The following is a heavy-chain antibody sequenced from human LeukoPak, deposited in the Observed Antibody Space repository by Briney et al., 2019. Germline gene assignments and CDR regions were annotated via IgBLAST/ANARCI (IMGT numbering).Heavy chain of an antibody. CDR3: ARLSITMIDRVAFDI. CDR1: GGSISSYY. D-gene: IGHD3-22*01. V-gene: IGHV4-39*01. CDR2: IYYSGST. Sequence: SETLSLTCTVSGGSISSYYWGWIRQPPGKGLEWIGSIYYSGSTYYNPSLKSRVTISVDTSKNQFSLKLSSVTAADTAVYYCARLSITMIDRVAFDIWGQGTMVTVSS. J-gene: IGHJ3*02.